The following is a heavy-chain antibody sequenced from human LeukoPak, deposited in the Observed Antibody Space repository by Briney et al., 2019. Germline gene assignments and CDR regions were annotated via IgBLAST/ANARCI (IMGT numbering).Heavy chain of an antibody. V-gene: IGHV1-69*06. CDR3: AREVSGWYVPSYMDV. D-gene: IGHD6-19*01. Sequence: SVKVSCKASGGTFSSYAISWVRQAPEQGLEWMGRIIPIFGTANYAQKFQGRVTITADKSTSTAYMELSSLRSEDTAVYYCAREVSGWYVPSYMDVWGKGTTVTVSS. CDR1: GGTFSSYA. J-gene: IGHJ6*03. CDR2: IIPIFGTA.